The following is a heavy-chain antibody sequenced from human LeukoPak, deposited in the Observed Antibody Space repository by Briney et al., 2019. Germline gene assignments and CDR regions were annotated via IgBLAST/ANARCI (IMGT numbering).Heavy chain of an antibody. CDR3: ARGSRWFGELGWFDP. V-gene: IGHV1-8*01. Sequence: ASVKVSCKASGYTFTSCDINWVRQATGQGLEWMGWMNPNSGNTGYAQKFQGRVTMTRNTSISTAYMELSSLRSEDTAVYYCARGSRWFGELGWFDPWGQGTLVTVSS. J-gene: IGHJ5*02. CDR2: MNPNSGNT. CDR1: GYTFTSCD. D-gene: IGHD3-10*01.